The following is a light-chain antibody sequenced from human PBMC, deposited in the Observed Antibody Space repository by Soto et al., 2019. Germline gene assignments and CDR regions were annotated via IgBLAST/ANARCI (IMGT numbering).Light chain of an antibody. J-gene: IGLJ1*01. V-gene: IGLV2-14*01. CDR3: ISYTSDDVRYV. CDR2: EVG. CDR1: GSDVGNYDF. Sequence: QSVLTQPASVSGSPGQSITISCTGTGSDVGNYDFVSWYQHHPGRAPKLIVSEVGHRPSGVSNRFSGSKSGNTASLTISGLQSEDEADYYCISYTSDDVRYVFGTGTKVTVL.